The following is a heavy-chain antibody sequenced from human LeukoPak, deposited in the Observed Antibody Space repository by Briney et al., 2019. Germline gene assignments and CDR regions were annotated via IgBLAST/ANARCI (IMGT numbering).Heavy chain of an antibody. CDR1: GYTFTDYF. CDR3: ARDNYGTLDY. D-gene: IGHD4-17*01. J-gene: IGHJ4*02. V-gene: IGHV1-2*02. CDR2: TSPKSGDR. Sequence: ASVKVSYKISGYTFTDYFIHWVRQAPGQGLEWMGWTSPKSGDRKCTQKFQGRVTMTSDTSISTVYMELDRLTFDDTAVYFCARDNYGTLDYWGQGSLVTVSS.